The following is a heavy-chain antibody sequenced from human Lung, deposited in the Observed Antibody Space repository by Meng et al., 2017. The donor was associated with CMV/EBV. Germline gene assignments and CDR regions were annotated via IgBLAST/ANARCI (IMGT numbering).Heavy chain of an antibody. CDR2: IDSPGTTV. CDR1: EFAFSRYE. V-gene: IGHV3-48*03. J-gene: IGHJ3*01. D-gene: IGHD2-15*01. Sequence: LSLTCXASEFAFSRYEMNWVRQAPGKGLEWISNIDSPGTTVYYADSVRGRFTISRDNAKNLLFLQMNSLRVDDTAVYYCARGSGSGYFGAFDVWGQGTMVTVSS. CDR3: ARGSGSGYFGAFDV.